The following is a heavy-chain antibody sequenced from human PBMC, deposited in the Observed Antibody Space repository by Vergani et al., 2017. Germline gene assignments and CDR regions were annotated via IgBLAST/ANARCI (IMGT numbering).Heavy chain of an antibody. Sequence: QVQLVQSGAEVKRPGASVRVSCKASGYKFTGTGISWVRQAPGQGLEWMGGIIPIFGTANYAQKFQGRVTITADESTSTAYMELSSLRSEDTAVYYCARSIAAAGPPGWFDPWGQGTLVTVSS. D-gene: IGHD6-13*01. J-gene: IGHJ5*02. V-gene: IGHV1-69*13. CDR2: IIPIFGTA. CDR3: ARSIAAAGPPGWFDP. CDR1: GYKFTGTG.